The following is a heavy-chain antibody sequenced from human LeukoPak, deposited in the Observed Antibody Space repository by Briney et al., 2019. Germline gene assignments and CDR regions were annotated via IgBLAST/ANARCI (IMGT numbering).Heavy chain of an antibody. Sequence: VGSLRVSCEASGYTFSSYDMSWVRQAPGKGLEWVSVISGSGGSTYYAESVQGGVTISRDTSKSTLYMQMSSLRSEDTAVYYCATVGPHYYDSSGSFDHWGQGTLVTVSS. V-gene: IGHV3-23*01. CDR2: ISGSGGST. CDR1: GYTFSSYD. D-gene: IGHD3-22*01. CDR3: ATVGPHYYDSSGSFDH. J-gene: IGHJ4*02.